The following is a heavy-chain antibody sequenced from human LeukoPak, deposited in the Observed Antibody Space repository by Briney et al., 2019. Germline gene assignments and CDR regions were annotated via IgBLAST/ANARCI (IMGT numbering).Heavy chain of an antibody. D-gene: IGHD4-23*01. J-gene: IGHJ4*02. CDR3: ARRRGNSYYFDY. CDR1: GHTFTNYG. V-gene: IGHV1-18*01. CDR2: ISAYNGNT. Sequence: ASVKVSCKASGHTFTNYGITWVRQAPGQGLEWMGWISAYNGNTNYAQKFQGRVTMTTDTSTNTVYMKLRSLRSDDTAVYYCARRRGNSYYFDYWGQGTLVTVSS.